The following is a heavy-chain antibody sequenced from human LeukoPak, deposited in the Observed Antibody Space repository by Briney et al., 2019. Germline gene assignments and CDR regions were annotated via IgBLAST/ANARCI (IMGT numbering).Heavy chain of an antibody. Sequence: GGSLRLSCAASGLTVTNNYWHWVRQPPGKGPEWISILYSDGDTKYPDSVKGRFTFSRDSSRNTLYLQMNGLRAEDTAVYYCTYGDYPLTYWGQGTLVSVSS. CDR2: LYSDGDT. V-gene: IGHV3-66*01. D-gene: IGHD4-17*01. J-gene: IGHJ4*02. CDR1: GLTVTNNY. CDR3: TYGDYPLTY.